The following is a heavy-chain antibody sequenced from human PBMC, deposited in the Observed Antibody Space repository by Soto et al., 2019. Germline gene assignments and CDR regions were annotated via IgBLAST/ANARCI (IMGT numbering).Heavy chain of an antibody. CDR3: ARAVDRAISDIWFDP. J-gene: IGHJ5*02. V-gene: IGHV2-26*01. D-gene: IGHD5-18*01. CDR2: MFLSGEK. Sequence: GPTLLNPTEPLTLTCTAAVLSPSNAGMGVSWIRHPPGKALEWLAHMFLSGEKSYRTSFETRLTVSNDTSNSQLCLTMTQLAPSDTATYYCARAVDRAISDIWFDPWGQGTQVTVSS. CDR1: VLSPSNAGMG.